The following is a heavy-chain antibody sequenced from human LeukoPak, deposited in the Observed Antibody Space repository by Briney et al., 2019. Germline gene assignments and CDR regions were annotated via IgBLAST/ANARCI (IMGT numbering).Heavy chain of an antibody. J-gene: IGHJ4*02. CDR3: AKYNTAMVTLFDY. CDR2: ISGSGGST. CDR1: GFTFSSYA. Sequence: PGGSLRLSCAASGFTFSSYAMSWVRQAPGKGLEWVSAISGSGGSTYYADSVKGRFTISRDNSKNTLYLQMNSLRAGDTAVYYCAKYNTAMVTLFDYWGQGTLVTVSS. V-gene: IGHV3-23*01. D-gene: IGHD5-18*01.